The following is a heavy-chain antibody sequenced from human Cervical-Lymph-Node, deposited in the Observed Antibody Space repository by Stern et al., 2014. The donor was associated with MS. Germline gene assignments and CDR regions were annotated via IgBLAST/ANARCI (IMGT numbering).Heavy chain of an antibody. CDR2: LIPFFGAT. D-gene: IGHD4-11*01. J-gene: IGHJ4*02. V-gene: IGHV1-69*01. CDR1: GDTFSSYA. CDR3: ALRRSYYVY. Sequence: QVQLVQSGSEVMKPGSSVKVSCKPSGDTFSSYALSGGRQAPGQGLDRVWGLIPFFGATRYRQKFQSIGPTTPEGSTRTAVVELTNLTSDDTAVYYCALRRSYYVYWGQGTLITVSS.